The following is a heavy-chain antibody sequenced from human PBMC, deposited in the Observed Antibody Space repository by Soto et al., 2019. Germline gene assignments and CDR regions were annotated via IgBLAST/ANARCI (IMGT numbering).Heavy chain of an antibody. Sequence: GASVKVSCKASGYTFANYDIHWVRQAPGQGLEWMGWMNPNSGNSGYAQKFQGRVTLTRDTSISTLYMELSSLRSEDTAVFYCTRDYYDSSGYYSSGDYWGQGTLVTVSS. CDR2: MNPNSGNS. CDR3: TRDYYDSSGYYSSGDY. J-gene: IGHJ4*02. CDR1: GYTFANYD. D-gene: IGHD3-22*01. V-gene: IGHV1-8*02.